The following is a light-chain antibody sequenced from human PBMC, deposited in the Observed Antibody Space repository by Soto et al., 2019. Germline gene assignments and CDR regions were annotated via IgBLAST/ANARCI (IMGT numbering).Light chain of an antibody. Sequence: DIVMTQSPDSLAVSLGERATINCKSSQSLFYSPNNKTYLAWYQHKAGQSPKLLIYWASNRESGVPDRFSGSGSGTDFSLTISSLQAEDVAVYYSQQYYRVPQLTFGAGTKVEIK. CDR3: QQYYRVPQLT. J-gene: IGKJ4*01. CDR1: QSLFYSPNNKTY. V-gene: IGKV4-1*01. CDR2: WAS.